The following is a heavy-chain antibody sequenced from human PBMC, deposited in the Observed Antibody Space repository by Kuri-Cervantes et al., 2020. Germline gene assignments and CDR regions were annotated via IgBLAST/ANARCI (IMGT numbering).Heavy chain of an antibody. CDR2: ISAYNGNT. V-gene: IGHV1-18*01. CDR3: ARGPGFGVVIMPTHYMDV. D-gene: IGHD3-3*01. Sequence: ASVKVSCKASGYTFTSYGISWVRQAPGQGLEWMGWISAYNGNTNYAQKLQGRVTMTTDTSTSTAYMELSSLRSDDTAVYYCARGPGFGVVIMPTHYMDVWGKGTTVTVSS. CDR1: GYTFTSYG. J-gene: IGHJ6*03.